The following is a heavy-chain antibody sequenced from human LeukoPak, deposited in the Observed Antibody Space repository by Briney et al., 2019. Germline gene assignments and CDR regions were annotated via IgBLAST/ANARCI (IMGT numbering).Heavy chain of an antibody. D-gene: IGHD3-9*01. CDR2: IYYSGST. CDR1: GGSISSGDYY. Sequence: SETLSLTCTVSGGSISSGDYYWSWIRQPPGKGLEWIGCIYYSGSTYYNSSLKSRVTISVDPSKNQFALKLSSVNPADTAVYYCARVPRDYDILTGNAFDIWGQGTMLTVPS. J-gene: IGHJ3*02. V-gene: IGHV4-30-4*01. CDR3: ARVPRDYDILTGNAFDI.